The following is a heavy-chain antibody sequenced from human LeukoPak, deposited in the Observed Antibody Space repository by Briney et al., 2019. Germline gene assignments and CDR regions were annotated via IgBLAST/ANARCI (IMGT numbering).Heavy chain of an antibody. Sequence: SCKASGFTFSSYAMHWVRQAPGKGLEWVTVISFDGNNKYYAASVKGRFTISRDNSKNILYPQMNSLRTEDTAVYYCARVQSAYCGGDCYSRSTKAFDIWGQGTMVTVSS. J-gene: IGHJ3*02. CDR2: ISFDGNNK. D-gene: IGHD2-21*02. CDR3: ARVQSAYCGGDCYSRSTKAFDI. CDR1: GFTFSSYA. V-gene: IGHV3-30-3*01.